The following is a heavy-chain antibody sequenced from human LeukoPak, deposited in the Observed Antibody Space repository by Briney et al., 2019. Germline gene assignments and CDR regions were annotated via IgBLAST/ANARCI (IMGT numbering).Heavy chain of an antibody. D-gene: IGHD2-21*01. CDR1: GFTFDDYT. CDR3: AKTLWKSYYYYGMDV. CDR2: ISRDSGRR. Sequence: PGGSLRLSCAASGFTFDDYTMHWVRQAPGKGLEWVSGISRDSGRRGYADSVECRSNISRDNAERSLHLQMISLRPEDTALYYCAKTLWKSYYYYGMDVWGQGTTVTVSS. J-gene: IGHJ6*02. V-gene: IGHV3-9*01.